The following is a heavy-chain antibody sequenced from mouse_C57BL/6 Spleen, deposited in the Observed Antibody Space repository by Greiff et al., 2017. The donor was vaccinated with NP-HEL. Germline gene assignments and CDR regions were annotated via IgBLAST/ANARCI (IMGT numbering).Heavy chain of an antibody. CDR2: INPNNGGT. Sequence: VQLQQSGPELVKPGASVKIPCKASGYTFTDYNMDWVKQSHGKSLEWIGDINPNNGGTIYNQKFKGKATLTVDKSSSTAYMELRSLTSEDTAVYYCARSDYAGPYFDYWGQGTTLTVSS. J-gene: IGHJ2*01. CDR3: ARSDYAGPYFDY. V-gene: IGHV1-18*01. D-gene: IGHD2-4*01. CDR1: GYTFTDYN.